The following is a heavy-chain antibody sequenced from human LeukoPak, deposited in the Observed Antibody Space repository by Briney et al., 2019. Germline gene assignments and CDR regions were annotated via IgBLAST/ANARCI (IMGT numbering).Heavy chain of an antibody. CDR1: GYTFTNYG. D-gene: IGHD4-23*01. CDR3: ARELDDYGGNSPFDY. CDR2: ISAYNGNT. V-gene: IGHV1-18*01. Sequence: ASVKVSCKASGYTFTNYGISWVRQAPGQGLEWMGWISAYNGNTNYAQKFQGRVTMTRDTSTSTVYMELSSLRSEDTAVYYCARELDDYGGNSPFDYWGQGTLVTVSS. J-gene: IGHJ4*02.